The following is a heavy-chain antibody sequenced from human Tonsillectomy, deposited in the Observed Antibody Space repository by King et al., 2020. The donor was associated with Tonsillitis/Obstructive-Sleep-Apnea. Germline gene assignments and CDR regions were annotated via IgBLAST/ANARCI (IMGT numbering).Heavy chain of an antibody. D-gene: IGHD1-1*01. V-gene: IGHV4-39*01. Sequence: QLQLQESGPGLVKPSETLSLSCFVSGGSISSSRYYWGWIRQPPGKGLEWIGTIYYNGDTYYNPSLKSRVTVSIDTSESQFSLKLTSVTAADTAVYYCVRHATDLDNYYYYMDVWGKGTTVTVSS. CDR1: GGSISSSRYY. CDR2: IYYNGDT. J-gene: IGHJ6*03. CDR3: VRHATDLDNYYYYMDV.